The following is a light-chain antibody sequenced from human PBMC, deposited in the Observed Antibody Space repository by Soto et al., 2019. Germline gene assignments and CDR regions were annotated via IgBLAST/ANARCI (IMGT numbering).Light chain of an antibody. Sequence: DIQMTQSPSSVSAAVGDRVTITCRASQSISTWLAWYQQKPGKAPNLLIYAAYSLHSEVPSRFRGSRSGTDFNLTIYGLQPEDFATYFCQQGHSFPFTFGPGTKVDIK. CDR2: AAY. V-gene: IGKV1-12*01. CDR3: QQGHSFPFT. J-gene: IGKJ3*01. CDR1: QSISTW.